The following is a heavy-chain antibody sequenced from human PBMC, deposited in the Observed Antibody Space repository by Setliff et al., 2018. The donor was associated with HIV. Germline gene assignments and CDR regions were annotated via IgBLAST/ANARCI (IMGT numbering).Heavy chain of an antibody. V-gene: IGHV1-2*06. CDR1: GYTFTDYY. D-gene: IGHD2-15*01. CDR2: INPKSGVT. J-gene: IGHJ4*02. CDR3: ARDLIRITPHGDLPF. Sequence: GASVKVSCKASGYTFTDYYIHWVRQAPGHGLEWVGRINPKSGVTSYAQNFRARVTMTRDTSSTTAYMELSTLRSDDTALYYCARDLIRITPHGDLPFWGQGTLVTVPQ.